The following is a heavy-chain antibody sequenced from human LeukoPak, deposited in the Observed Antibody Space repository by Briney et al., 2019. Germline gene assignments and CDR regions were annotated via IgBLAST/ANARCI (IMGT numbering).Heavy chain of an antibody. J-gene: IGHJ4*02. CDR1: GFTFISYA. CDR2: ISGSGDST. D-gene: IGHD5-24*01. CDR3: AKGDCRDGYNCLHFDY. Sequence: PGGSLRLSCAASGFTFISYAMTWVRQVPGKGLEWVSAISGSGDSTYYADSVKGRFTISRDNSKNTMYQQMKSLRAEDTAVYYCAKGDCRDGYNCLHFDYWGQGTLVTVSS. V-gene: IGHV3-23*01.